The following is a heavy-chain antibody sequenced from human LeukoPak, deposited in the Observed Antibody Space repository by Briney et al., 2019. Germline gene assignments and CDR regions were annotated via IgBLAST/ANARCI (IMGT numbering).Heavy chain of an antibody. V-gene: IGHV6-1*01. CDR1: GDSVSSNSAA. CDR2: TYYRSKRYN. CDR3: AKGMATIPGYYYYYYMDV. Sequence: SQTLSLTCAISGDSVSSNSAAWNWIRQSPSRGLEWLGRTYYRSKRYNDYAVSVKSRITINPDTSKNQFSLQLNSVTPEDTAVYYCAKGMATIPGYYYYYYMDVWGKGTTVTVSS. D-gene: IGHD5-24*01. J-gene: IGHJ6*03.